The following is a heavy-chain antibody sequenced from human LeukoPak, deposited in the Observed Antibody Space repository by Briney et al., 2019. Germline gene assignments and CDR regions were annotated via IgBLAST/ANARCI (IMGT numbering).Heavy chain of an antibody. V-gene: IGHV4-34*01. J-gene: IGHJ4*02. D-gene: IGHD3-22*01. Sequence: SETLSLTCAVYGGSFSGYYWSWIRQPPGKGLEWIGEINHSGSANYNPSLKSRVTVSVDTSKNQFSLKLSSVTAADTAVYYCARVLDTMTSWGQGTLVTVSS. CDR3: ARVLDTMTS. CDR1: GGSFSGYY. CDR2: INHSGSA.